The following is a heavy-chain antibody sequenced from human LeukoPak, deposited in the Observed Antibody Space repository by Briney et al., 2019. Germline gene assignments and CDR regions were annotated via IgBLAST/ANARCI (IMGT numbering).Heavy chain of an antibody. CDR3: ASPTMIVGHAFDI. D-gene: IGHD3-22*01. Sequence: ASVKFSCKASGYTFTSYDINWVPQATGQGLEWMGWRNPNSGNTVHEQKFQCKVTIPRNTSISTAYMNLSSLRSEDTAVSYCASPTMIVGHAFDIWGHGTMVTVSS. V-gene: IGHV1-8*03. CDR2: RNPNSGNT. CDR1: GYTFTSYD. J-gene: IGHJ3*02.